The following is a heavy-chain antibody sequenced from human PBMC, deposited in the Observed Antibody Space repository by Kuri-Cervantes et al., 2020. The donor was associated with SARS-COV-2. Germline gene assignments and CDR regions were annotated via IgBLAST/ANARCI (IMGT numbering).Heavy chain of an antibody. D-gene: IGHD2-2*01. CDR2: IYHSGST. CDR3: ARRSGYCSCTSCYFFDY. J-gene: IGHJ4*02. V-gene: IGHV4-38-2*01. Sequence: SETLSLTCAVSGYSISSGYYWGWIRQPPGKGLEWIGSIYHSGSTYYNPSLKSRVTISVDTSKNQFSLKLSSVTAADTAVYYCARRSGYCSCTSCYFFDYWGQGTLVTVSS. CDR1: GYSISSGYY.